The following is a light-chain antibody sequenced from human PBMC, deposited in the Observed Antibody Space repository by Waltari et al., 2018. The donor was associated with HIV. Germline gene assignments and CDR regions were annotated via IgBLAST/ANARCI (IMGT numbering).Light chain of an antibody. J-gene: IGKJ1*01. Sequence: EIVLTQSPRPLSLSPGERATLSCRASPSVSSSYLAWYQQKSGQAPRLLIYGASSRATGIPDRFSGSGSGTEFTLTIDRLEPEDFAVYYCQQSETFGQGTRVEIK. V-gene: IGKV3-20*01. CDR3: QQSET. CDR1: PSVSSSY. CDR2: GAS.